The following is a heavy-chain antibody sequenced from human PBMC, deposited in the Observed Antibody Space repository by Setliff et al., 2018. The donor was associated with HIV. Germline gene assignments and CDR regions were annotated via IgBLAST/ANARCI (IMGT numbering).Heavy chain of an antibody. Sequence: ASVKVSCKASGYTFSSYGIGWVRQAPGQGVEWMGWISAYNGNTNYAQKLQGRVTMTTDTSMSTAYMELRSLGSDDPAVYYCARDRGRIAVAGTGGDDAFDIWGQGTMVTVSS. CDR2: ISAYNGNT. CDR1: GYTFSSYG. V-gene: IGHV1-18*01. J-gene: IGHJ3*02. CDR3: ARDRGRIAVAGTGGDDAFDI. D-gene: IGHD6-19*01.